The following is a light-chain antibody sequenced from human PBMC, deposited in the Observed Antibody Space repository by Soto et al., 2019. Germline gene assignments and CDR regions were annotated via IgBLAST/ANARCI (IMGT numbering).Light chain of an antibody. CDR3: QQYESYSWT. CDR1: QSISNW. Sequence: DIQMTQSPSALSASVGDRVTITCRASQSISNWLAWYQQKPGRAPNLLIYDASSLQSGVPSRFSGSGSGTEFTLTISSLQPDDSATYYCQQYESYSWTFGQGTKVDI. J-gene: IGKJ1*01. V-gene: IGKV1-5*01. CDR2: DAS.